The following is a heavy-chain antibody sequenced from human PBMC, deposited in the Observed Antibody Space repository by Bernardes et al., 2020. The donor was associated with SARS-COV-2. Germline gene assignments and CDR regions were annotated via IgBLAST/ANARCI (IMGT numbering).Heavy chain of an antibody. J-gene: IGHJ2*01. CDR3: ARGSAAVVSHFMLLFANWYFDL. CDR2: INDSGST. D-gene: IGHD2-15*01. V-gene: IGHV4-34*01. CDR1: SGSFSGYY. Sequence: SETLSLTCAVYSGSFSGYYWSWIRQTPGKGLEWIGEINDSGSTKYNPALKSRVTISVDPSKNQFSLKLNSVTAADTAVYYCARGSAAVVSHFMLLFANWYFDLWGRCTLVTVSS.